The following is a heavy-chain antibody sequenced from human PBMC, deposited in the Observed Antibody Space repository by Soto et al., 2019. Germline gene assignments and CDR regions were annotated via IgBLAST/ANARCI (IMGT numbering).Heavy chain of an antibody. D-gene: IGHD2-21*01. V-gene: IGHV1-18*01. CDR2: VSTNNGVT. CDR1: NYTFSNYG. Sequence: QVQLVQSGPEVKKPGASVKVSCKASNYTFSNYGISWVRQAPGQGLEWMGWVSTNNGVTNYAERFQGRVTMTTATSTTTAYMELRSLRSDDTAVYYCARGFGELDYWGQGALVTVSS. CDR3: ARGFGELDY. J-gene: IGHJ4*02.